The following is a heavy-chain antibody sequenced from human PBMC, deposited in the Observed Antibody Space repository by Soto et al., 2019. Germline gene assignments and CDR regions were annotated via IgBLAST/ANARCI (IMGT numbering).Heavy chain of an antibody. V-gene: IGHV3-30*18. CDR2: ISYDGSNK. J-gene: IGHJ4*02. D-gene: IGHD1-26*01. CDR3: ANDHRSGSYGY. Sequence: QVQLVESGGGVVQPGRSLRLSCAASGFTFSSYGMHWVRQAPGKGLEWVAVISYDGSNKYYADSVKGRFTISRDNSKNTLYLQMNSLRAEDTAVYYCANDHRSGSYGYWGQGTLVTVSS. CDR1: GFTFSSYG.